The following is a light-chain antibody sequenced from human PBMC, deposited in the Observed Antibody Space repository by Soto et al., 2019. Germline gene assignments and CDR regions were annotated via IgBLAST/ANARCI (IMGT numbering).Light chain of an antibody. V-gene: IGLV1-40*01. CDR3: HSYDDSLSVHYV. Sequence: QSVLTQPPSVSRAPGQRVTISCTGSSSNIGSTYDVQWYQQLPGTAPKLLIHRNTNRPSGVPDRFSGSKSGTSASLAFTGLQADDEADYYCHSYDDSLSVHYVFGTGTKLTV. J-gene: IGLJ1*01. CDR2: RNT. CDR1: SSNIGSTYD.